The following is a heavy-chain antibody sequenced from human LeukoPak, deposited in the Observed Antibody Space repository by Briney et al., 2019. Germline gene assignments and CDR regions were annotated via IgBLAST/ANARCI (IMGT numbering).Heavy chain of an antibody. D-gene: IGHD3-3*01. CDR2: INHSGST. Sequence: SETLSLTCAVYGGSFSGYYWSWIRQPPGKGLEWIGEINHSGSTYYNPSLKSRVTISVDTSKNQFSLKLSSVTAADTAVYYCARALGDYDFWSGYYSKPYYFDYWGQGTLVTVSS. J-gene: IGHJ4*02. CDR1: GGSFSGYY. CDR3: ARALGDYDFWSGYYSKPYYFDY. V-gene: IGHV4-34*01.